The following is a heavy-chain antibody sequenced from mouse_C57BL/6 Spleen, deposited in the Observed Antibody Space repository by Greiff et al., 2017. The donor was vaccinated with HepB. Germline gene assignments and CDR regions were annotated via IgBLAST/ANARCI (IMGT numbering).Heavy chain of an antibody. V-gene: IGHV5-9-1*02. Sequence: EVQRVESGEGLVKPGGSLKLSCAASGFTFSSYAMSWVRQTPEKRLEWVAYISSGGDYIYYADTVKGRFTISRDNARNTLYLQMSSLKSEDTAMYYCTRSLFTTVVAPTGMDYWGQGTSVTVSS. CDR2: ISSGGDYI. J-gene: IGHJ4*01. CDR3: TRSLFTTVVAPTGMDY. CDR1: GFTFSSYA. D-gene: IGHD1-1*01.